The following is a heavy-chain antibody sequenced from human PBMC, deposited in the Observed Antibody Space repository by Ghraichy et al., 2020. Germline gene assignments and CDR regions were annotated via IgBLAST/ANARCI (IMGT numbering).Heavy chain of an antibody. CDR2: IIPIFGTA. D-gene: IGHD3-22*01. J-gene: IGHJ6*02. Sequence: SVKVSCKASGGTFSSYAISWVRQAPGQGLEWMGGIIPIFGTANYAQKFQGRVTITADKSTSTAYMELSSLRSEDTAVYYCARTMIVVVITHDPYYGMDVWGQGTTVTVSS. CDR1: GGTFSSYA. CDR3: ARTMIVVVITHDPYYGMDV. V-gene: IGHV1-69*06.